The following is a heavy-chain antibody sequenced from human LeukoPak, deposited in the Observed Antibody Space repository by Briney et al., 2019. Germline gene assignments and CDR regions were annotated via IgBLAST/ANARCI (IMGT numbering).Heavy chain of an antibody. Sequence: KPSETLSLTCTVSGGSISGSYWSWIRQPPGKGLEWIGYIYYSGSTNNNPSLKSRVTISVDTSKNQFSLKLSSVTAADTAVYYCARGGDGYNYYFDYWGQGTLVTVSS. CDR2: IYYSGST. V-gene: IGHV4-59*01. CDR3: ARGGDGYNYYFDY. D-gene: IGHD5-24*01. CDR1: GGSISGSY. J-gene: IGHJ4*02.